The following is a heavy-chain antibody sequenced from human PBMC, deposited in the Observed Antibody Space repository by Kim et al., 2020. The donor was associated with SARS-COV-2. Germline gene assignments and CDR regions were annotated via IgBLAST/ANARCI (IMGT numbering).Heavy chain of an antibody. CDR3: ARGRRARRHFDY. CDR1: GGSFSGYY. Sequence: SETLSLTCAVYGGSFSGYYWSWIRQPPGKGLEWIGEINHSGSTNYNPSLKSRVTISVDTSKNQFSLKLSSVTAAATAVYYCARGRRARRHFDYWGQGTLV. CDR2: INHSGST. V-gene: IGHV4-34*01. J-gene: IGHJ4*02.